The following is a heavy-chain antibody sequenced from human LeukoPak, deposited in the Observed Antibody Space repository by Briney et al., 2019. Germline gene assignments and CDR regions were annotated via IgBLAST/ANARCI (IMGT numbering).Heavy chain of an antibody. V-gene: IGHV4-38-2*01. Sequence: SETLSLTCAVSGYSISSGYYWGWIRQPPGKGLEWIGSIYHSGSTYYNPSLKSRVTISVDTSKNQFSLKLSSVTAADTAVYYCASHSGWSHSKTFDYWGQGTLVTVSS. CDR3: ASHSGWSHSKTFDY. CDR1: GYSISSGYY. CDR2: IYHSGST. D-gene: IGHD6-19*01. J-gene: IGHJ4*02.